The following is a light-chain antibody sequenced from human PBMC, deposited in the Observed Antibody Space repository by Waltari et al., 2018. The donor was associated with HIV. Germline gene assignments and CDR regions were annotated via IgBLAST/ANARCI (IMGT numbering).Light chain of an antibody. CDR3: QHYGSSPALYT. CDR1: QSVSSTS. Sequence: EIVLTQSPGTLSLSPGERVTLSCRASQSVSSTSIAWYQQKPGQAPRLLIFGASSRATGIPDRFGGSGSGTDFTLTISRLEPEDFAVYYCQHYGSSPALYTFGQGAKLEI. CDR2: GAS. V-gene: IGKV3-20*01. J-gene: IGKJ2*01.